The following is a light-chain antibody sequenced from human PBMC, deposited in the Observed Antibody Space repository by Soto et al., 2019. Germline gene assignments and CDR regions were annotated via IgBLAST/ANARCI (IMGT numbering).Light chain of an antibody. Sequence: DIVMTQTPLSLSVTPGRPSSMSCKSSQTLLYSDGKTYLYWYLQKPGQPPQVLIYEVSNRFSGVPDRFSGSGSGTDFTLTISSLQPEDFATYYCQQSYSTPPTFGQGTKVDIK. V-gene: IGKV2D-29*01. J-gene: IGKJ1*01. CDR3: QQSYSTPPT. CDR2: EVS. CDR1: QTLLYSDGKTY.